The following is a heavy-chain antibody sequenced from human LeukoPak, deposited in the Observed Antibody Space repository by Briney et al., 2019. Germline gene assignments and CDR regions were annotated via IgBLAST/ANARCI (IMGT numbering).Heavy chain of an antibody. CDR2: IREDGTEK. CDR1: AFTFSDYW. V-gene: IGHV3-7*01. Sequence: GGSLRLSCTTSAFTFSDYWMSWVRQTPGKGLEWVANIREDGTEKYYVDSVKGRFTISRDNAKNSLYLQMNSLRAGDTAVYYCARVGEYCSSTSCYEIYYYYYYMDVWGKGTTVTVSS. CDR3: ARVGEYCSSTSCYEIYYYYYYMDV. J-gene: IGHJ6*03. D-gene: IGHD2-2*01.